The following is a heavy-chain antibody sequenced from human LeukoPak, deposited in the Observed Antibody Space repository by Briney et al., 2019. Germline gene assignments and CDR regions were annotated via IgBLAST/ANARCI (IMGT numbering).Heavy chain of an antibody. J-gene: IGHJ4*02. CDR1: GYTFTSYD. D-gene: IGHD6-25*01. CDR3: ASGGGQEEGIASAMGGFDY. V-gene: IGHV1-8*01. CDR2: MNPNSGNT. Sequence: ASVKVSCKASGYTFTSYDINWVRQATGQGLEWMGWMNPNSGNTGYAQKFQGRVTMTRNTSISTAYMELSSLRSEDTAVYYCASGGGQEEGIASAMGGFDYWGQGTLVTVSS.